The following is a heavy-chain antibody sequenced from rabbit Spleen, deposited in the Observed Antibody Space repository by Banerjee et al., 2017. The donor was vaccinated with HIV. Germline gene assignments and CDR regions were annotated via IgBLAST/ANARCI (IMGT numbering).Heavy chain of an antibody. V-gene: IGHV1S47*01. CDR1: GFSFSSSYD. J-gene: IGHJ3*01. D-gene: IGHD4-1*01. Sequence: QEQLVESGGGLVQPEGSLTLTCTASGFSFSSSYDMCWVRLAPGKGLEWIGCIYTGKGSTDYASWVNGRFTISSDNAQNTVDLQMHSLTAADTATYFCARAIVPWLGLTRLDLWGQGTLVTVS. CDR2: IYTGKGST. CDR3: ARAIVPWLGLTRLDL.